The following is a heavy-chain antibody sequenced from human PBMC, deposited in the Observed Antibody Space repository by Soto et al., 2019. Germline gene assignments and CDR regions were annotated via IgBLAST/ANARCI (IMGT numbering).Heavy chain of an antibody. Sequence: EVQLLESGGGLVQPGGSLRLSCAASGFTFSSYAMTWVRQAPGKGLEWVSAISGSGTNRYYADSVKGRFTISRDNSKNTPYLQMNSLRAEDTAVYYCAKDRVDYGDYRGLDYWGQGTLVTVSS. D-gene: IGHD4-17*01. CDR3: AKDRVDYGDYRGLDY. V-gene: IGHV3-23*01. J-gene: IGHJ4*02. CDR2: ISGSGTNR. CDR1: GFTFSSYA.